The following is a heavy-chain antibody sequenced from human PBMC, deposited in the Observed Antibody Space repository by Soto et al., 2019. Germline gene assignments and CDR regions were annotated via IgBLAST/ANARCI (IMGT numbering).Heavy chain of an antibody. D-gene: IGHD3-10*01. J-gene: IGHJ6*02. Sequence: QVQLVQSGAEVKRPGASVRISCKASGYTFTTYYIHWVRQAPGQGLEWMGGIIPLFGTTDFAQRFQGRLTITTDESTTTAYMELSRLRSEDTATYYCAAELGFGKLSVVWGQGTTVIVSS. CDR2: IIPLFGTT. CDR1: GYTFTTYY. V-gene: IGHV1-69*01. CDR3: AAELGFGKLSVV.